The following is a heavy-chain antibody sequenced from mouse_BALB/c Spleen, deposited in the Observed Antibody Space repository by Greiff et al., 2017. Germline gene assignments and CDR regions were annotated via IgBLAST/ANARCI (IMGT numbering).Heavy chain of an antibody. Sequence: VKLQQSGAELVKPGASVKLSCKASGYTFTSYYMYWVKQRPGQGLEWIGEINPSNGGTNFNEKFKSKATLTVDKSSSTAYMQLSSLTSEDSAVYYCTRCEITGNAMDYWGQGTSVTVSS. V-gene: IGHV1S81*02. D-gene: IGHD4-1*01. J-gene: IGHJ4*01. CDR1: GYTFTSYY. CDR3: TRCEITGNAMDY. CDR2: INPSNGGT.